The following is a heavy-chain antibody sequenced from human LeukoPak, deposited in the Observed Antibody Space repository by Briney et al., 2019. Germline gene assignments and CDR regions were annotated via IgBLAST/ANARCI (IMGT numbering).Heavy chain of an antibody. J-gene: IGHJ4*02. Sequence: PGGSLRLSCAASGFTFSSYSMNWVRQAPGKGLEWVSSISSSSSYIYYADSVKGRFTISRDNAKNSLYLQMNSLRAEDTAVYYCARDWGKFTMIVPLDYWGQGTLVTVSS. D-gene: IGHD3-22*01. CDR1: GFTFSSYS. CDR2: ISSSSSYI. V-gene: IGHV3-21*01. CDR3: ARDWGKFTMIVPLDY.